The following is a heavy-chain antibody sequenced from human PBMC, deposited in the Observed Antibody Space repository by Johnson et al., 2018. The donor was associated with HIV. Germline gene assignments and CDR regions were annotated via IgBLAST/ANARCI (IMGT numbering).Heavy chain of an antibody. V-gene: IGHV3-33*06. Sequence: QVQLVESGGGVVQPGRSLRLSCAVSGFTVSNYGMHWVRQAPGKGLEWVAVLWKDGSHKYYTDSVKGRFPISRDNSKNSLYLQMNSLRAEDTALYYCAKVTPYSSSSSAFDIWGQGTMVTVSS. CDR3: AKVTPYSSSSSAFDI. CDR2: LWKDGSHK. D-gene: IGHD6-6*01. CDR1: GFTVSNYG. J-gene: IGHJ3*02.